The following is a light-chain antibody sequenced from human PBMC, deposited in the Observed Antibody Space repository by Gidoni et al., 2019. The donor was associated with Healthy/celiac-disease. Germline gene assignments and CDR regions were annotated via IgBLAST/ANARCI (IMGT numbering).Light chain of an antibody. V-gene: IGLV2-14*01. CDR1: SSDVGGYNY. J-gene: IGLJ2*01. Sequence: QSALTQPASVSGSPGQSITISCTGTSSDVGGYNYVSWYQQHPGTAPKLMIYDVSNRPSGVSTRFSGSKSGNTASLTISGLQAEDEADYYCSSYTSSSTPVVFGGGTKLTVL. CDR2: DVS. CDR3: SSYTSSSTPVV.